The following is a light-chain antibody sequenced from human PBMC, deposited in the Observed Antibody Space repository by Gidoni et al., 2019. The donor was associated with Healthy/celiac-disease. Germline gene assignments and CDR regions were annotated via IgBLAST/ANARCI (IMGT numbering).Light chain of an antibody. Sequence: QSVLTQPPSASGTPGQRVTISCSGSSSNIGSNPVNWYQQLPGTAPKRLIYSNNLRPSGVPDRFSGAKSGTSASLAISGLQSEDEADYYCAAWDDSLNAVVFGGGTKLTVL. CDR1: SSNIGSNP. V-gene: IGLV1-44*01. CDR2: SNN. J-gene: IGLJ2*01. CDR3: AAWDDSLNAVV.